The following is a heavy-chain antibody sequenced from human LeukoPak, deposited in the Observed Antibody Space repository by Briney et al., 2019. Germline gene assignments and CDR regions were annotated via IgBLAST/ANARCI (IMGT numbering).Heavy chain of an antibody. CDR2: IKDKTGGGTT. D-gene: IGHD3-16*01. CDR3: TTVSNSGEFAVY. V-gene: IGHV3-15*01. Sequence: GGSLRLPCAASGFTFNNVWMSWVRQAPGKGLEWVGRIKDKTGGGTTDYAAPVKGRFTISRDDSKNTLYLQMNSLKTEDTAIYYCTTVSNSGEFAVYWGQGTLVTVSS. J-gene: IGHJ4*02. CDR1: GFTFNNVW.